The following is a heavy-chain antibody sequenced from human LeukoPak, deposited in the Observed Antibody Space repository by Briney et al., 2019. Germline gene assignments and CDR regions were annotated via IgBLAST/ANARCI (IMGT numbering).Heavy chain of an antibody. CDR2: LYYSGTT. J-gene: IGHJ4*02. V-gene: IGHV4-59*08. CDR1: GGSISTFY. D-gene: IGHD3-3*01. CDR3: ARHGPLYDIWSAQFYFDY. Sequence: PSETLSLTCTVSGGSISTFYWSWIRQRPGKRLEWIGYLYYSGTTNYNPSLKSRVTISVDMSKSQFSLNLSSVTAADTALYYCARHGPLYDIWSAQFYFDYWGQGTLVAVSS.